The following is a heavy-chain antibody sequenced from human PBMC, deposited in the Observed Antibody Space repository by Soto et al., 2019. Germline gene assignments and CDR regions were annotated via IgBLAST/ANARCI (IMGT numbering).Heavy chain of an antibody. V-gene: IGHV3-21*01. J-gene: IGHJ4*02. D-gene: IGHD3-10*01. CDR1: GFTFSSSS. Sequence: EVQLVESGGGLVKPGGSLRLSCADSGFTFSSSSMNWVRQAPGKGLEWVSSISSSSSYIFYADSVKGRFTISRVNAKNSLYLQMNSLRVEDTAVYYCARDTGGVRGVIDYWGQGTLVTVSS. CDR3: ARDTGGVRGVIDY. CDR2: ISSSSSYI.